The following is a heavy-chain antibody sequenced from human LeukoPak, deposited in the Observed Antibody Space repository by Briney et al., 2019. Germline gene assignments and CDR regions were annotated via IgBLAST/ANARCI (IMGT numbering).Heavy chain of an antibody. V-gene: IGHV4-59*01. CDR2: IYYSGST. J-gene: IGHJ6*04. CDR3: ARDQIYGSGSHRYYYGMDV. CDR1: GGSISSYY. Sequence: SETLSLTCTVSGGSISSYYWSWIGQPPGKGLEWIGYIYYSGSTNYNPSLKSRVTISVDTSKNQFSLKLSSVTAADTAVYYCARDQIYGSGSHRYYYGMDVWGKGTTVTVSS. D-gene: IGHD3-10*01.